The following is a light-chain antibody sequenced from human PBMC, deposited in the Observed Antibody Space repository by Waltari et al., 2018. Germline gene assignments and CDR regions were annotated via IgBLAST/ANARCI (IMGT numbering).Light chain of an antibody. V-gene: IGKV1-5*03. CDR1: HTIIRW. J-gene: IGKJ1*01. Sequence: DIQMTQSPSTLSASVGDSVTITCRASHTIIRWLAWYQQKPGKAPYLLIYKASALQSGVPSRFSGSGSGSELTLTISRLQPDDSAIYYCQQYNTYPRTFGQGTKVEIK. CDR3: QQYNTYPRT. CDR2: KAS.